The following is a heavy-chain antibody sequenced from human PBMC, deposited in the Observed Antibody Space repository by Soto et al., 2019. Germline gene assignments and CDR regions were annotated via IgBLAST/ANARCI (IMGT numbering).Heavy chain of an antibody. CDR1: GGSISSGDYY. J-gene: IGHJ6*02. D-gene: IGHD3-3*02. Sequence: QVQLQESGPGLVKPSQTLSLTCTVSGGSISSGDYYWKWISQHPGKGLEWIGYIYYSESTYYNPTRKRRGTLSVATSRSQFSMKLRSVTAAETAVYYCARAPLRPIFFAYGMDVNGQGTTVTVSS. CDR2: IYYSEST. CDR3: ARAPLRPIFFAYGMDV. V-gene: IGHV4-31*03.